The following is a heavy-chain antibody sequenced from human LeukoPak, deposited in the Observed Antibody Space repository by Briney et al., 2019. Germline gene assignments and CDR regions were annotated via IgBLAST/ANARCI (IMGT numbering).Heavy chain of an antibody. J-gene: IGHJ3*02. D-gene: IGHD2-21*02. V-gene: IGHV3-74*01. Sequence: GGSLRLSCAASGFTFSSYSMHWVRQAPGKGLVWVSRINSDGSSTTYADSVKGRFTISRDNAKNTLYLQMNSLRADDTAVYYCAREVVGLLRDAFDIWGQGTMVTVSS. CDR2: INSDGSST. CDR3: AREVVGLLRDAFDI. CDR1: GFTFSSYS.